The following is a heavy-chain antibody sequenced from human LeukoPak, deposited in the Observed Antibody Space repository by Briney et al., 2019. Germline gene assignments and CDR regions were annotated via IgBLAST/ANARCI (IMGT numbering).Heavy chain of an antibody. V-gene: IGHV1-69*05. Sequence: GASXKXXXKASXXTFISYAISXVRQAPGQGLEWXGRIIPIFGTANYAQKFQGRVTITTDESTSTAYMELSSLRSEDTAVYYCARDLNPYYYGSGDFDYWGQGTLVTVSS. D-gene: IGHD3-10*01. CDR3: ARDLNPYYYGSGDFDY. CDR2: IIPIFGTA. J-gene: IGHJ4*02. CDR1: XXTFISYA.